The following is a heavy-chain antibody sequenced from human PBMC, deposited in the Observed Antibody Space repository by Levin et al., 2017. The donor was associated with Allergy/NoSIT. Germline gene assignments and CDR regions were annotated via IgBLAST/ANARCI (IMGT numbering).Heavy chain of an antibody. Sequence: PGGSLRLSCAASGFTFNSYAMSWVRQAPGKGLEWVSAIYASADSMYYSDSVKGRFTISRDSSKNTLSLHMNSLSAEDTAVYYCARSSRGYGTFDSWGQGTLVTVSS. J-gene: IGHJ4*02. CDR2: IYASADSM. V-gene: IGHV3-23*01. D-gene: IGHD5-12*01. CDR3: ARSSRGYGTFDS. CDR1: GFTFNSYA.